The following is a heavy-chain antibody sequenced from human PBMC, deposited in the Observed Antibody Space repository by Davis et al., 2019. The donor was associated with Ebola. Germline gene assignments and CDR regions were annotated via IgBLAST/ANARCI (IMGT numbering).Heavy chain of an antibody. V-gene: IGHV3-30*04. CDR3: ARGHGQLWLRYFDY. Sequence: GESLKISCAASGFTFSLYAMHWVRQAPGKGLEWVAAVSYDGRNKYYVDSVKGRFTISRDNSKNTLYLQMNSLRAEDTAVYYCARGHGQLWLRYFDYWGQGTLVTVSS. J-gene: IGHJ4*02. CDR2: VSYDGRNK. CDR1: GFTFSLYA. D-gene: IGHD5-18*01.